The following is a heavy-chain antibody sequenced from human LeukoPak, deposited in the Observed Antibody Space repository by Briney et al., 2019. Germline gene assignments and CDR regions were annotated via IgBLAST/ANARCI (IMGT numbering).Heavy chain of an antibody. J-gene: IGHJ4*02. Sequence: GGSLRLSCAASGFTFSAYSMNWVRQAPGQGLEWVSSITSSSSSTYYADSVKGRFTISRDNAKNSLYLQMNSLRAEDTAVYYCARDSRIVATIDYWGQGTLVTVSS. CDR2: ITSSSSST. CDR1: GFTFSAYS. CDR3: ARDSRIVATIDY. V-gene: IGHV3-21*01. D-gene: IGHD5-12*01.